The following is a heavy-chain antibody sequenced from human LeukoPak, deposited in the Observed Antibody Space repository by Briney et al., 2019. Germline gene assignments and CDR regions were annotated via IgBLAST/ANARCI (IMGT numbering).Heavy chain of an antibody. V-gene: IGHV3-23*01. CDR1: GFSFSSYA. CDR3: AKYQALYYGSGTYIDY. CDR2: ISKSGDST. D-gene: IGHD3-10*01. J-gene: IGHJ4*02. Sequence: GGSLRLSCAASGFSFSSYAMSWVRQAPGKGLEWVSAISKSGDSTFYADSVKGRFTISRDNSKNTLFLQMNSLRAEDTAVYYCAKYQALYYGSGTYIDYWGQGTLVTVSS.